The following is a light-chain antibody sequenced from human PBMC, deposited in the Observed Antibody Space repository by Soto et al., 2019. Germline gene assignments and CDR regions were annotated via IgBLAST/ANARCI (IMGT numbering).Light chain of an antibody. Sequence: EIVMTQSPATLSVSPGERVTLSCRASQSVSSNLAWYQQKPGQAPRLLLYGASTRATGIPARFSGSGSGTEFPLTISSLQSEDFGVYYCQQYHDWPLTFGQGTKVAIK. CDR2: GAS. V-gene: IGKV3-15*01. CDR1: QSVSSN. CDR3: QQYHDWPLT. J-gene: IGKJ1*01.